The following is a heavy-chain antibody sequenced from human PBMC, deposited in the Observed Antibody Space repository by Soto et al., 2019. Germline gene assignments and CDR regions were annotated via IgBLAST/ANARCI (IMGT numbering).Heavy chain of an antibody. J-gene: IGHJ4*02. CDR2: ISGDNGNT. D-gene: IGHD2-15*01. CDR1: AYTFTNYA. V-gene: IGHV1-18*01. CDR3: ATGLLGYCSGGSCYSDS. Sequence: QVQLVQSGAEVKKPGASVRVSCQTSAYTFTNYAVSWVRQAPGQGLEWMGWISGDNGNTIYAQKFQGRVTMTTDPSTRKAYTELRSLRSDDTAVYYCATGLLGYCSGGSCYSDSWGQGTLVTVSS.